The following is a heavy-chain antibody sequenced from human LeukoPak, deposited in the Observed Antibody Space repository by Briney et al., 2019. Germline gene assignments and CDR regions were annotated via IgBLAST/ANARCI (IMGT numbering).Heavy chain of an antibody. D-gene: IGHD4-17*01. V-gene: IGHV3-20*04. CDR1: GFTFPDYG. J-gene: IGHJ4*02. CDR2: INWNADST. CDR3: ARGGYGDRNFDY. Sequence: GGSLRLSCAASGFTFPDYGVSWVRQAPGKGLEWVSGINWNADSTGYADSVNGRFTISRDNAKNSLYLQMNSLRTEDTALYYCARGGYGDRNFDYWGRGTLVTVSS.